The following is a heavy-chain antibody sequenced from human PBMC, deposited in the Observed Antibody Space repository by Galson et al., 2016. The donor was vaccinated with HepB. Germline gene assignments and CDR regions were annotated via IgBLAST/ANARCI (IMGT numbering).Heavy chain of an antibody. CDR2: ISAYNGNT. V-gene: IGHV1-18*04. CDR3: ARDVGYSYGSSFDY. CDR1: GYTFTTYG. Sequence: SVKVSCKASGYTFTTYGISWVRQAPGQGLEWMGWISAYNGNTNSGQKLQGRVTMTTDTSTSTAYMELRSLRSDDTAVYYCARDVGYSYGSSFDYWGQGTLVTVSS. D-gene: IGHD5-18*01. J-gene: IGHJ4*02.